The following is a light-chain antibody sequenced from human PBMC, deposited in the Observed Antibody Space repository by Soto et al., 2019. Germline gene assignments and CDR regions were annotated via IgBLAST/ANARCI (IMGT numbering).Light chain of an antibody. CDR2: DAS. CDR1: QSVSSSY. J-gene: IGKJ1*01. Sequence: EIVLTQSPATLSLSPGERATLSCGASQSVSSSYLAWYQQKPGLAPRLLIYDASSRATGIPDRFSGSGYGTDFTLTISRLEPEDFAVYYCQQYGSSLWTFGQGTKVEIK. CDR3: QQYGSSLWT. V-gene: IGKV3D-20*01.